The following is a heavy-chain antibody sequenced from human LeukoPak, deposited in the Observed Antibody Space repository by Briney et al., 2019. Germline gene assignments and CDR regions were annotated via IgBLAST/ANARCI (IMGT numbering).Heavy chain of an antibody. CDR2: ITISGSTI. V-gene: IGHV3-11*04. Sequence: LSLTCTVSGGSISSSSYYMTWIRQAPGKGLEWISYITISGSTIYYADSVKGRFTSSRDNAKNSLFLQMNSLRAEDTAIYYCARGNSGYLGLDYWGQGTLVTVSS. J-gene: IGHJ4*02. CDR1: GGSISSSSYY. D-gene: IGHD5-12*01. CDR3: ARGNSGYLGLDY.